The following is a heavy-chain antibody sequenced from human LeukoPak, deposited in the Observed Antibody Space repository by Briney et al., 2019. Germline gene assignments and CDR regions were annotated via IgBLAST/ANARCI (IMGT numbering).Heavy chain of an antibody. CDR1: GFTFSSYG. V-gene: IGHV3-30*03. J-gene: IGHJ3*02. Sequence: GGSLRLSCAASGFTFSSYGMHWVRQAPGKGLEWVAVISYDGSNKYYADSVKGRFTISRDNSKNTLYLQMNSLRAEDTAVYYCALPISPPLNPQLFDAFDIWGQGTMVTVSS. CDR3: ALPISPPLNPQLFDAFDI. D-gene: IGHD2-2*01. CDR2: ISYDGSNK.